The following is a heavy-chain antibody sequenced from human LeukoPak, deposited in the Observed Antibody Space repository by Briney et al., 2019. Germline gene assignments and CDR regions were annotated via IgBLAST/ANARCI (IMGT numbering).Heavy chain of an antibody. J-gene: IGHJ5*02. CDR1: GGSFSGYY. CDR3: ARGAGIWDWFDP. D-gene: IGHD6-13*01. V-gene: IGHV4-34*01. Sequence: SETLSLTCAVYGGSFSGYYWSWIRQPPGKGLEWIGEINHSGSTNYNPSLKSRVTTSVDTSKNQFSLKLSSVTAADTAVYYCARGAGIWDWFDPWGQGTLVTVSS. CDR2: INHSGST.